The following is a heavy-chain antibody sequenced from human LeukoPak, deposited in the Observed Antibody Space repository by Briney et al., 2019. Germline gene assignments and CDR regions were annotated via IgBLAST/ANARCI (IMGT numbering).Heavy chain of an antibody. D-gene: IGHD1-26*01. CDR1: GGSFSGYS. J-gene: IGHJ5*02. V-gene: IGHV4-34*01. CDR3: ARRRSGNYYRDIRFDP. Sequence: PSETLSLTCAVYGGSFSGYSWSWIRQPPGKGLEWIGEINHSGSTNYNPSLKSRVTISIDTSKNQFSLKLSSVTAADTAVYYCARRRSGNYYRDIRFDPWGQGTLVTVSS. CDR2: INHSGST.